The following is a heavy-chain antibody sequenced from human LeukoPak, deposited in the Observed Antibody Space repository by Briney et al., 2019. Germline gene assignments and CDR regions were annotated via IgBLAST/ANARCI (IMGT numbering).Heavy chain of an antibody. D-gene: IGHD6-19*01. J-gene: IGHJ4*02. CDR3: AREGYASGWNDY. CDR1: GASISSYY. CDR2: IYYSGTT. Sequence: SETLSLTCTVSGASISSYYWSGIRQTPGKGLEWIGYIYYSGTTNYNPSFQRRVTISVDVSKNQFSLKLRSVTAADTAVYYCAREGYASGWNDYWGQGILVTVSS. V-gene: IGHV4-59*01.